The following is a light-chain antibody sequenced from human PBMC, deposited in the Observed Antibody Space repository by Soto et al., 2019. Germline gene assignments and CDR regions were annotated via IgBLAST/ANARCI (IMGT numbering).Light chain of an antibody. V-gene: IGLV2-14*01. CDR2: EVS. J-gene: IGLJ3*02. CDR3: NSYTSSSTLV. Sequence: QSALTQPASVSGSPGQSITISCTGTSSDVGAYNYVSWYQQHPGRAPKLMIYEVSNRPSGVSNRVSGSKSGNTASLTISGLQAEDEADYYCNSYTSSSTLVFGGGTKLTVL. CDR1: SSDVGAYNY.